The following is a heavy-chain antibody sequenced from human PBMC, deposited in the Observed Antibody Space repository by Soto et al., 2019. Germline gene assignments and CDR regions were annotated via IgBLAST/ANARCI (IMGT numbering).Heavy chain of an antibody. CDR2: IIPIFGTA. CDR1: GGTFSSYA. J-gene: IGHJ4*02. Sequence: QVQLVQSGAEVKKPGSSVKVSCKASGGTFSSYAISWVRQAPGQGLEWMGGIIPIFGTANYAHKFQGRVTITADKSTSTAYMELSSLRSEDTAVYYCARELTGTLTNYVFDSWGQGTLVTVSS. D-gene: IGHD7-27*01. V-gene: IGHV1-69*06. CDR3: ARELTGTLTNYVFDS.